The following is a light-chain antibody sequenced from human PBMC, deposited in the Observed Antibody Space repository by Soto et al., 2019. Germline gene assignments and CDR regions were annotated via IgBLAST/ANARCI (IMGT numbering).Light chain of an antibody. V-gene: IGKV3-11*01. J-gene: IGKJ4*01. CDR3: QQRTTWLLT. CDR1: QSVRSY. CDR2: DAS. Sequence: EIVLTQSPATLSLSPGERATLSCRASQSVRSYLAWYQQKPGQAPRLLIYDASSRATGIPARFTGSGSGTDFTLTITSLEPEDFAVYYCQQRTTWLLTFGGGTKVEIK.